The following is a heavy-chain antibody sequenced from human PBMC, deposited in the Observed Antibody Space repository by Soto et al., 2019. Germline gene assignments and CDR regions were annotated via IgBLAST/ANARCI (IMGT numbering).Heavy chain of an antibody. CDR2: ISTNSGNT. D-gene: IGHD2-8*01. CDR3: ARDNGYYDF. J-gene: IGHJ4*02. Sequence: ASVKVSCKTSGYTFSSYSINWVRQAPGQGLEWMAWISTNSGNTHYAERLQGRVTVTLDKTARTAFMEMWGLTSDDTAVYFCARDNGYYDFWGQGTLVTVSS. CDR1: GYTFSSYS. V-gene: IGHV1-18*01.